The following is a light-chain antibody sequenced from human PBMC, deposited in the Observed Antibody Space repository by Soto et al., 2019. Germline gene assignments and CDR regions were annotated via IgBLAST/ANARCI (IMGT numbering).Light chain of an antibody. J-gene: IGLJ1*01. CDR2: DVS. Sequence: QSALTQPASVSVSPGQSITIPCTGTSSDIGSYNYVSWYQQHPGKAPKLMIYDVSNRPSGISNRFSGSKSGNTASLTISGLQAEDEADYYCNSYTSSSTFVFGTGTKVTV. V-gene: IGLV2-14*01. CDR1: SSDIGSYNY. CDR3: NSYTSSSTFV.